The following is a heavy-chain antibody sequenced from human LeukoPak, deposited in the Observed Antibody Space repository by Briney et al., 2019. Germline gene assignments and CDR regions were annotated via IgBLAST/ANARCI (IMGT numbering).Heavy chain of an antibody. CDR1: GVSISSSNSY. D-gene: IGHD3/OR15-3a*01. CDR2: IYYSGNT. Sequence: KPPETLSLTCAVPGVSISSSNSYWGWIRQPPGKGLEWIGSIYYSGNTYYNASLKSQVSISIDTSKNQFSLRLTSVTAADTAVYYCARQTGSGLFILPGGQGTLVTVSS. V-gene: IGHV4-39*01. CDR3: ARQTGSGLFILP. J-gene: IGHJ4*02.